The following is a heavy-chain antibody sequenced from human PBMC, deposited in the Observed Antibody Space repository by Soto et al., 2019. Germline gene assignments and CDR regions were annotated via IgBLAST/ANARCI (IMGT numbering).Heavy chain of an antibody. Sequence: GSLRLSCEASGFTFSGFDMHWVRQPTGKGLEWVSTIGTAGDTYYAVSVKGRFTISRDNAKNSLSLQMNSLRAGDTAVYFCARGQEVGAHFFDSWGQGTQVTVSS. CDR3: ARGQEVGAHFFDS. J-gene: IGHJ4*02. CDR1: GFTFSGFD. D-gene: IGHD2-15*01. V-gene: IGHV3-13*01. CDR2: IGTAGDT.